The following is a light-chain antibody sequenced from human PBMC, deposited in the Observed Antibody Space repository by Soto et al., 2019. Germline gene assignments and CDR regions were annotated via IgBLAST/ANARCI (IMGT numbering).Light chain of an antibody. CDR2: AAS. CDR3: QQLNSFRP. CDR1: QGFRNS. Sequence: TQSPSSLSASAVDHVTITFRASQGFRNSLAWYQRKAGNAPKLLIYAASTLQSGAPSRFSGSGSGTDFTLTILSLQPEEFATYFCQQLNSFRPFGQGTKVDIK. J-gene: IGKJ1*01. V-gene: IGKV1-8*01.